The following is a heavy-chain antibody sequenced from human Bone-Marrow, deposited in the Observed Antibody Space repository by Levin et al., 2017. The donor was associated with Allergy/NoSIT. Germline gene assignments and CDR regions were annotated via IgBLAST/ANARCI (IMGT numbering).Heavy chain of an antibody. Sequence: GGSLRLSCEVSGFSLSEAWMNWVRQAPGKGLEWVGLIKTNADGGTIDYSAPVKGRFTISRDDSTKTLYLQMNSLKPEDTAVYYCTSGDYDFWSGYYSFEFWGQGTLVSVSS. CDR1: GFSLSEAW. J-gene: IGHJ4*02. CDR3: TSGDYDFWSGYYSFEF. D-gene: IGHD3-3*01. V-gene: IGHV3-15*01. CDR2: IKTNADGGTI.